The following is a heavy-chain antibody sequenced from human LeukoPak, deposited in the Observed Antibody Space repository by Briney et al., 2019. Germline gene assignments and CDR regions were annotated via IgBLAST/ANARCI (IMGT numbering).Heavy chain of an antibody. CDR1: GGSFSGYY. CDR2: INHSGST. V-gene: IGHV4-34*01. CDR3: ARRRQHYDY. J-gene: IGHJ4*02. Sequence: SETLSLTCAVYGGSFSGYYWSWIRQPPGKGLEWIGEINHSGSTNYNPSLKSRVTISVDTSKNQFSLKLSSVTAADTAVYYCARRRQHYDYWGQGTLVTVSS. D-gene: IGHD6-13*01.